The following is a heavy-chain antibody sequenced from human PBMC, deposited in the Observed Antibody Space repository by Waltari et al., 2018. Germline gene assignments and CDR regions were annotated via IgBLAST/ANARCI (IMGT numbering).Heavy chain of an antibody. V-gene: IGHV3-30-3*01. Sequence: VQLLESGGGLVQPGGSLRLSCAASGFTFSSYAMHWVRQAPGKGLEWVAVISYDGSNKYYADSVKGRFTISRDNSKNTLYLQMNSLRAEDTAVYYCARGSWIDYWGQGTLVTVSS. CDR2: ISYDGSNK. CDR3: ARGSWIDY. CDR1: GFTFSSYA. J-gene: IGHJ4*02. D-gene: IGHD6-13*01.